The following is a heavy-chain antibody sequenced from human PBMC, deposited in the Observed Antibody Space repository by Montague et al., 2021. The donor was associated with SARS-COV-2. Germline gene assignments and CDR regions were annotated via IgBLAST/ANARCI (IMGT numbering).Heavy chain of an antibody. CDR1: GGSISSGSYY. Sequence: TLSLTCTVSGGSISSGSYYWSWIRQPAGKGLVWIGRISISGSTNYNPSLKSRVTISVDTYKNQFSLKLSSGTAAATAVYYCARGIAVAGLFDFWGQGTLVTVSS. J-gene: IGHJ4*02. CDR3: ARGIAVAGLFDF. CDR2: ISISGST. D-gene: IGHD6-19*01. V-gene: IGHV4-61*02.